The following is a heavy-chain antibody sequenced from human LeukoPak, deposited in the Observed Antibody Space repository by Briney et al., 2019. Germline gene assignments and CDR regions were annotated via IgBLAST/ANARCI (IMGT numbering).Heavy chain of an antibody. J-gene: IGHJ4*02. CDR3: AKETRFWSGVWNFDY. D-gene: IGHD3-3*01. CDR1: GFSFSNYG. Sequence: GGSLRLSCLPPGFSFSNYGRRWDRQAQGKGLEWVAVIRVNGSHEDYGDTVKGRFTIPRDKSKNTLHLEMSSLRTEDTAIYYCAKETRFWSGVWNFDYWGQGTLVTVSS. CDR2: IRVNGSHE. V-gene: IGHV3-30*02.